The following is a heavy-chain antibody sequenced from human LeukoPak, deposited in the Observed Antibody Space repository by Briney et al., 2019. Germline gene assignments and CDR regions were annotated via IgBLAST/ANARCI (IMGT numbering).Heavy chain of an antibody. CDR1: GFTFSTYS. Sequence: GGSLRLSCAASGFTFSTYSMSWVRQAPGKGLEWVSYIRSSGTTIYYGDSVKGRFTISRDNAKNSLSLQMNSLRAEDTAVYYCVRVSFDWSPRYYFDYWGQGTLVTVSS. CDR2: IRSSGTTI. V-gene: IGHV3-48*04. J-gene: IGHJ4*02. D-gene: IGHD3-9*01. CDR3: VRVSFDWSPRYYFDY.